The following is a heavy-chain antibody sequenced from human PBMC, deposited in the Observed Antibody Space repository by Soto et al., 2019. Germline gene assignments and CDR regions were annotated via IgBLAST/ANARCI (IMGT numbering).Heavy chain of an antibody. CDR3: AKDFKVSGGHYGSLNYYYGMDV. D-gene: IGHD3-10*01. CDR1: TFSAFG. V-gene: IGHV3-30*18. Sequence: TFSAFGMHWVRQAPGKGLEWVAIISYDGILKYYADSVKGRFTISRDTSKGALYLQMNSLRPEDTAVYYCAKDFKVSGGHYGSLNYYYGMDVWGQGTTVTVSS. J-gene: IGHJ6*02. CDR2: ISYDGILK.